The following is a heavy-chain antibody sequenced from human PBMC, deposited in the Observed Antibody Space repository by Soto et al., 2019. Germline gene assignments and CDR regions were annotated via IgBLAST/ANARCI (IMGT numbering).Heavy chain of an antibody. V-gene: IGHV3-48*03. D-gene: IGHD2-8*01. CDR2: ISSSGSTI. Sequence: GGALRLSCAASGFTFSSYEMNWVRQAPGKGLECVSYISSSGSTIYYADSVKGRFTISRDNAKNSLYLQMNSLRAEDTAVYYCARGQNPANGVSGGNPFDIWGQGTMVTV. CDR1: GFTFSSYE. CDR3: ARGQNPANGVSGGNPFDI. J-gene: IGHJ3*02.